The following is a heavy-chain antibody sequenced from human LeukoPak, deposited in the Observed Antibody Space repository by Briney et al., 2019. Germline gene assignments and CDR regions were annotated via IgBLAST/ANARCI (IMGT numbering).Heavy chain of an antibody. CDR1: GFTFSSYA. V-gene: IGHV3-23*01. D-gene: IGHD3-10*01. J-gene: IGHJ4*02. CDR2: ISVSGGST. CDR3: AKRVSYDSGSHFDY. Sequence: GSLRLSCAASGFTFSSYAMNWVRQAPEKGLEWVSTISVSGGSTYYADSVKGRFTISRDNSKNTLYLQMNSLRAEDTAVYYCAKRVSYDSGSHFDYWGQGTLVTVSS.